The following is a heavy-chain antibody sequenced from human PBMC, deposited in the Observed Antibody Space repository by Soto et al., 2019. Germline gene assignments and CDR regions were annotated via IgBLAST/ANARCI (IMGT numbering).Heavy chain of an antibody. D-gene: IGHD6-19*01. V-gene: IGHV4-59*01. Sequence: QVQLQESGPGLVKPSETLSLTCSVSGCSISGSYWRWIRQSPGKGLEWLGYVYYTGSTNYSPSLSSRVSISVDTSKTEFSLRLSSVTAADTAVYFCARSVAVPGAHIDYWGQGTQVTVSS. CDR2: VYYTGST. J-gene: IGHJ4*02. CDR3: ARSVAVPGAHIDY. CDR1: GCSISGSY.